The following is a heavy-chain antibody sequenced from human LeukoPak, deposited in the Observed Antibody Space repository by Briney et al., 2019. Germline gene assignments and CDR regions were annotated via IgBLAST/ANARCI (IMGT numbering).Heavy chain of an antibody. J-gene: IGHJ5*02. V-gene: IGHV4-39*07. Sequence: SETLSLTCTVSGGSISSSSYYWGWIRQPPGKGLEWIGSIYYSGSTYYNPSLKSRVTISVDTSKNQFSPKLSSVTAADTAVYYCARNWVFGEFNWFDPWCQGTLVTVSP. CDR1: GGSISSSSYY. CDR2: IYYSGST. CDR3: ARNWVFGEFNWFDP. D-gene: IGHD3-10*01.